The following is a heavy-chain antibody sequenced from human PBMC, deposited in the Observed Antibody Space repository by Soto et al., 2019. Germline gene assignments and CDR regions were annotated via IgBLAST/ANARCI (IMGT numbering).Heavy chain of an antibody. J-gene: IGHJ3*02. CDR1: GFAVSSNY. D-gene: IGHD6-19*01. Sequence: EVQLVESGGGLIQPGGSLRLSCAACGFAVSSNYMSWIRQAPGKGLEWVSVIYSGVSTYYADSVKGRFTISRDNSKNTLYLQMNSLRAEDTAVYYCAREGGSGWSLDAFDIWGQGTMVTVSS. CDR2: IYSGVST. V-gene: IGHV3-53*01. CDR3: AREGGSGWSLDAFDI.